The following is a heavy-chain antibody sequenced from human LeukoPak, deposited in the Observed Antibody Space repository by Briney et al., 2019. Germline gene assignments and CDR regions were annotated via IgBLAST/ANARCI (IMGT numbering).Heavy chain of an antibody. J-gene: IGHJ4*02. V-gene: IGHV1-18*01. CDR2: ISAYNGNT. CDR3: ARGASSTSCPGLH. Sequence: ASVKVSCKASGGTFSSYAISWVRQAPGQGLEWMGWISAYNGNTNYAQKLQGRVTMTRDTSTNTVYMDLSSLRSEDTAVYYCARGASSTSCPGLHWGQGTLVTVSS. CDR1: GGTFSSYA. D-gene: IGHD2-2*01.